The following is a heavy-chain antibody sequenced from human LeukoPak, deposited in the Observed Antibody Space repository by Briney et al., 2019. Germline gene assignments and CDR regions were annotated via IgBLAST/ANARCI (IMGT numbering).Heavy chain of an antibody. J-gene: IGHJ4*02. V-gene: IGHV4-38-2*02. CDR2: VYHSGST. Sequence: SETLSLTCTVSGYSISYGYFWAWIRQPPGKGLEWIGSVYHSGSTHYTPSFKSRVTISLDTSKNQFSLKLTSVTAADTAVYFCASLTRDGYHFEWWGRGTLVTVSS. CDR3: ASLTRDGYHFEW. CDR1: GYSISYGYF. D-gene: IGHD6-13*01.